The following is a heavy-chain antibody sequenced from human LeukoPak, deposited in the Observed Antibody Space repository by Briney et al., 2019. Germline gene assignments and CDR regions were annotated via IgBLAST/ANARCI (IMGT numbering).Heavy chain of an antibody. Sequence: GGSLRLSCAASGLTITNYWMHWVRQAPGKGLEWVSYISSSGSTIYYADSVKGRFTISRDNSKNTLYLQMNSLRAQDTAVYYCAKDKEVGATTGFFDYWGQGTLVTVSS. CDR3: AKDKEVGATTGFFDY. V-gene: IGHV3-48*01. CDR1: GLTITNYW. D-gene: IGHD1-26*01. J-gene: IGHJ4*02. CDR2: ISSSGSTI.